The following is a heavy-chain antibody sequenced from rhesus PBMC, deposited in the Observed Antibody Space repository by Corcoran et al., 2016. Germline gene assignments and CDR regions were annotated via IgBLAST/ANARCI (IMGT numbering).Heavy chain of an antibody. J-gene: IGHJ6*01. CDR1: GGSISSGYD. V-gene: IGHV4-76*01. Sequence: QVQLQESGPGVVKPSETLSLTCAVSGGSISSGYDWSWISQPPGKGLEWMGYIYGSSGSTNYNPSLNNRVTISKAASTNQVLLKLSSVSAADTAVYHCARASPVYGLVSWGQGVVVTVSS. CDR2: IYGSSGST. CDR3: ARASPVYGLVS.